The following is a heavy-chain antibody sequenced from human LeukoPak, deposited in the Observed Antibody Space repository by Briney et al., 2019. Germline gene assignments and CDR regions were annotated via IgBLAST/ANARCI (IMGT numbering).Heavy chain of an antibody. Sequence: GGSLRLSCAASGFTFSSYAMSWVRQAPGKGLEWVSAISGSGGSTYYADSVKGRFTISRDNSKNTLYLQMNSLRVEDTAVYYCLRCSYSGGSCPDYWGQGTLVTVSS. J-gene: IGHJ4*02. V-gene: IGHV3-23*01. D-gene: IGHD2-15*01. CDR1: GFTFSSYA. CDR3: LRCSYSGGSCPDY. CDR2: ISGSGGST.